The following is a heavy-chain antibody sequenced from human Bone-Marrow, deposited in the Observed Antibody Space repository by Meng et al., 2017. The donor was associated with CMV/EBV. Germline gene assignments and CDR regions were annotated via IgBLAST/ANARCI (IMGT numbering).Heavy chain of an antibody. J-gene: IGHJ6*02. V-gene: IGHV1-8*01. CDR3: ARGRADQPQDTAMVLHYYYYGMDV. D-gene: IGHD5-18*01. CDR2: MNPNSGNT. CDR1: GYTSTSYD. Sequence: ASVKVSCKASGYTSTSYDINWVRQATGQGLEWMGWMNPNSGNTGYAQKFQGRVTMTRNTSISTAYMELSSLRSEDTAVYYCARGRADQPQDTAMVLHYYYYGMDVWGQGTTVTVSS.